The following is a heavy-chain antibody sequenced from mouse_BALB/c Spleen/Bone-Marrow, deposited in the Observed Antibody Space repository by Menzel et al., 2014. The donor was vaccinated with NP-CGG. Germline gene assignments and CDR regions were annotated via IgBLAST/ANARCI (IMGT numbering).Heavy chain of an antibody. CDR1: GFTFTDYY. J-gene: IGHJ4*01. Sequence: EVQPVESGGGLVQPGSSLRLSCATSGFTFTDYYMNWVRQPPGKALEWLGFIRNKANGYTTEFSASVKGRFTISRDKSQSILYLQMNTLRAEDSATYYCARYDGYSDNAMDYWGQGTSVTVSS. CDR3: ARYDGYSDNAMDY. D-gene: IGHD2-3*01. V-gene: IGHV7-3*02. CDR2: IRNKANGYTT.